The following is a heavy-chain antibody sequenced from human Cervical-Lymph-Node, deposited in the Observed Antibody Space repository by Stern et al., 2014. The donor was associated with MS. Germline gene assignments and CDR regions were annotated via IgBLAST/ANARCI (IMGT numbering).Heavy chain of an antibody. V-gene: IGHV1-18*01. J-gene: IGHJ4*02. D-gene: IGHD3-3*01. Sequence: VQLVESGAEVKKPGASVKVSCKASGYTFTSYGISWVRQAPGQGLEWMGWISAYNGNTNYAQKLQGSVTMTTDTSTSTAYMELRSLRSDDTAVYYCAAIRFLEWLPHFDYWGQGTLVTVSS. CDR3: AAIRFLEWLPHFDY. CDR1: GYTFTSYG. CDR2: ISAYNGNT.